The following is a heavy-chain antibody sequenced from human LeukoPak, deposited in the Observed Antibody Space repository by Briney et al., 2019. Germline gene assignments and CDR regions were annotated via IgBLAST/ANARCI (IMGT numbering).Heavy chain of an antibody. CDR2: MNVKTGAT. CDR3: ARQSGTYWGLDY. Sequence: GASVTVSCKASGYTFTDYYIHWVRQAPGHGLEWLGWMNVKTGATSSAQKFPGRFTMTRDTSIGTASMEFSSLTSDDTAVYHCARQSGTYWGLDYWGQGTLVTVSS. CDR1: GYTFTDYY. V-gene: IGHV1-2*02. J-gene: IGHJ4*02. D-gene: IGHD1-26*01.